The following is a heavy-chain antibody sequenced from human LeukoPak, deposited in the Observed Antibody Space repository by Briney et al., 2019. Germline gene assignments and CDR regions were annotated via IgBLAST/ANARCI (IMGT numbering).Heavy chain of an antibody. CDR2: ISWDGGST. D-gene: IGHD5-18*01. Sequence: GGSLRLSCAASGFSFDDYAMHWVRQAPGKGLEWVSLISWDGGSTYYADSVKGRFTISRDNTKNSLYLQMNSLRAEDTALYYCVKDQGYSYGSGADYWGQGTLVTVSS. J-gene: IGHJ4*02. CDR1: GFSFDDYA. V-gene: IGHV3-43D*03. CDR3: VKDQGYSYGSGADY.